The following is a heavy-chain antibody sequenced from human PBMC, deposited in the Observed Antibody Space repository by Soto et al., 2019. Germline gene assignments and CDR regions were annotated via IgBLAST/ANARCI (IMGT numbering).Heavy chain of an antibody. CDR2: IKGDGSDP. V-gene: IGHV3-7*03. CDR1: GFTLNDYY. CDR3: ARDSVTAV. J-gene: IGHJ4*01. D-gene: IGHD2-21*02. Sequence: GGYLRLSCAPSGFTLNDYYISWVRQVPGKGLEWVGNIKGDGSDPHYVDSVKGRFTISRDNAENLIYLQMNHLRVEDTAMYYRARDSVTAVWGHVTPSTV.